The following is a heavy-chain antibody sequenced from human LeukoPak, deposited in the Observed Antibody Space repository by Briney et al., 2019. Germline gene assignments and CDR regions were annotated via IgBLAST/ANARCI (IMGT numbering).Heavy chain of an antibody. V-gene: IGHV3-11*01. D-gene: IGHD2-2*01. Sequence: PGGSLRLSCAASGFTFSDYYMSRIRQAPGKGLEWVSYISSSGSTIYYADSVKGRFTISRDNAKNSLYLQMNSLRAEDTAVYYCARVGGRGCSSTSCSADFDYWGQGTLVTVSS. CDR1: GFTFSDYY. CDR2: ISSSGSTI. CDR3: ARVGGRGCSSTSCSADFDY. J-gene: IGHJ4*02.